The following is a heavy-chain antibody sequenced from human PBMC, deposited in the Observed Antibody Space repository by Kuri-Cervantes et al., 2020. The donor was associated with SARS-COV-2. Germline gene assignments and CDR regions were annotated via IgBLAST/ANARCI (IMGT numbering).Heavy chain of an antibody. CDR3: ARGYRYNLPYFDY. CDR1: GGSISSSSYY. D-gene: IGHD1-1*01. J-gene: IGHJ4*02. V-gene: IGHV4-39*07. CDR2: IYYSGST. Sequence: GSLRLSCTVSGGSISSSSYYWGWIRQPPGKGLEWIGSIYYSGSTYYNPSLKSRVTISVDTSKNQFSLKLSSVTAADTAVYYCARGYRYNLPYFDYWGQGTLVTVSS.